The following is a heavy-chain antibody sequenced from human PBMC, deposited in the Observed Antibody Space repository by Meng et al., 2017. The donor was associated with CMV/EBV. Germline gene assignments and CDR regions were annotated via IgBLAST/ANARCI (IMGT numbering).Heavy chain of an antibody. J-gene: IGHJ4*02. Sequence: QGQLVQSGAEMKKPGDSVKVSCTTSGFTFSDYYIHWVRQAPGQGLEWMGWVNSNNDATNYARKFQGRVSMTRDTSISTAHMELSRLMSDDTAVYYCVRSSGWSLFDYWGQGTLVTVSS. CDR2: VNSNNDAT. CDR1: GFTFSDYY. D-gene: IGHD6-19*01. CDR3: VRSSGWSLFDY. V-gene: IGHV1-2*02.